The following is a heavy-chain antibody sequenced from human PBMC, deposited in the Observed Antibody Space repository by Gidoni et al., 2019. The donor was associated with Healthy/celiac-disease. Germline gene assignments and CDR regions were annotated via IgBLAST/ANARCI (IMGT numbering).Heavy chain of an antibody. J-gene: IGHJ4*02. CDR2: ILSNDEK. D-gene: IGHD3-22*01. CDR3: ARILDSSGYSPHVYYFDY. V-gene: IGHV2-26*01. Sequence: QVTCKESGPVLVKPTDALTLTCTVSAFSLSNARMGVSWIRHHPGKALEWLAHILSNDEKSYNPSLKSRLTISKDTSKSQVVLTMTNMDPVDTATSYCARILDSSGYSPHVYYFDYWGQGTLVTVSS. CDR1: AFSLSNARMG.